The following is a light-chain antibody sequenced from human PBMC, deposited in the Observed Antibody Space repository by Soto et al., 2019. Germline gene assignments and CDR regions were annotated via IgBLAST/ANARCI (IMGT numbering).Light chain of an antibody. CDR1: SSDVGRYSY. Sequence: QSALTQPRSVSGSPGQSVSISCTGTSSDVGRYSYVSWYQQHPDKAPKLMIYDVSERPSGVPDRFSGSKSGNTASLTISGLQAEDEADYYCCSYAGTYTGVFGTGTKVTVL. CDR3: CSYAGTYTGV. V-gene: IGLV2-11*01. J-gene: IGLJ1*01. CDR2: DVS.